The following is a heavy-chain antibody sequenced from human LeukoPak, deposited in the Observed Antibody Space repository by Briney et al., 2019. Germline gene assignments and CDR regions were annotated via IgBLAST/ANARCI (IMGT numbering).Heavy chain of an antibody. V-gene: IGHV3-30-3*01. Sequence: PGGSLRLSCAASGFTFSTYWMSWVRQAPGKGLEWVAVISYDGSNKYYADSVKGRFTISRDNSKNTLYLQMNSLRAEDTAVYYCASLAVDNWFDPWGQGTLVTVSS. D-gene: IGHD2-15*01. J-gene: IGHJ5*02. CDR3: ASLAVDNWFDP. CDR2: ISYDGSNK. CDR1: GFTFSTYW.